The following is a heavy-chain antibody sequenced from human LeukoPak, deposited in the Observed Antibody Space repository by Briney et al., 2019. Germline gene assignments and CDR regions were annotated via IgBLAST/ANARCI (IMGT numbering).Heavy chain of an antibody. CDR1: RGSISNYY. Sequence: SETLSLTCTVSRGSISNYYWSWIRQPPGKGLEWIGYISYSGTTKYNPSLKGRVTISVDTSKSQFSLNLSSVTAADTAVYYCARHSRDGYNSPYYLNYWGQGTLVTVSS. D-gene: IGHD5-24*01. V-gene: IGHV4-59*01. CDR2: ISYSGTT. CDR3: ARHSRDGYNSPYYLNY. J-gene: IGHJ4*02.